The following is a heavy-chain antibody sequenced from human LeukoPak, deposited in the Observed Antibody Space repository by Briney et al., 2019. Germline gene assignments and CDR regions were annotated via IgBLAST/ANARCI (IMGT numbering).Heavy chain of an antibody. CDR2: ISYDGSNK. CDR1: GFTFSSYG. Sequence: GGSLRLSCAASGFTFSSYGMHWVRQAPGKGLEWVAVISYDGSNKYYADSVKGRFTISRDNSKNTLYLQMNSLRAEDTAVYYCARRRDYYDSSGYPFDYWGQGTLVTVSS. J-gene: IGHJ4*02. D-gene: IGHD3-22*01. V-gene: IGHV3-30*19. CDR3: ARRRDYYDSSGYPFDY.